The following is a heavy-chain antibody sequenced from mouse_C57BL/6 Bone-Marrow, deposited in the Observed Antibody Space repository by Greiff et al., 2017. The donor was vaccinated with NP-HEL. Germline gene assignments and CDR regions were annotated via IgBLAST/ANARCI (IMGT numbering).Heavy chain of an antibody. Sequence: VQLKESGPELVKPGASVKMSCKASGYTFTDYNMHWVKQSHGKSLEWIGYINPNNGGTSYNQKFKGKATLTVNKSSSTAYMELRSLTSEDSAVYYCAFYYDYFDYWGQGTTLTVSS. CDR2: INPNNGGT. CDR1: GYTFTDYN. D-gene: IGHD2-1*01. J-gene: IGHJ2*01. CDR3: AFYYDYFDY. V-gene: IGHV1-22*01.